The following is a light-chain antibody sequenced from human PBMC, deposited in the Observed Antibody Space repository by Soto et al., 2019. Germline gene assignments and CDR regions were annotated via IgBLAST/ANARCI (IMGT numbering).Light chain of an antibody. CDR1: SSDVVGYNY. CDR2: DVS. J-gene: IGLJ2*01. V-gene: IGLV2-14*01. Sequence: QSALTQPASVSGSPGQSITISCTGTSSDVVGYNYVSWYQQHPGKAPKLMIYDVSNRPSGVSNRFSGSKSGNTASLTISGLQAEDEADYYCSSYTSSSTLDVVFGGGTKLTV. CDR3: SSYTSSSTLDVV.